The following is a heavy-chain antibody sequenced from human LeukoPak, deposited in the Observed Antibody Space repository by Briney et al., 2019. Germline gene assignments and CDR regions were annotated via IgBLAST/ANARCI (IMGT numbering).Heavy chain of an antibody. V-gene: IGHV4-61*01. CDR2: ASYSGSI. CDR1: GGSISSSSYY. J-gene: IGHJ4*02. Sequence: SETLSLTCTVSGGSISSSSYYWSWIRQPPGKGLEWIGYASYSGSIYYNPSLKSRVTISVDMSKNQFSLKMSSVTAADTAVYYCARDPSGRYLFDYWGQGTLVTVSS. D-gene: IGHD5-12*01. CDR3: ARDPSGRYLFDY.